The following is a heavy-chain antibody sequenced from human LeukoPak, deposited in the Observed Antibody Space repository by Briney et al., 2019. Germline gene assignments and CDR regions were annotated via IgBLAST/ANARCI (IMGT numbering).Heavy chain of an antibody. CDR1: GFTFSSYR. Sequence: GGSLRLSCAASGFTFSSYRMHWVRHAPGKGLVWVSRINSDGSSTSYADSVKGRFTISRDNAKNTLYLQMNSLRAEDTAVYYCAREFLYCGGDCYYDYWGQGTLVTVSS. J-gene: IGHJ4*02. V-gene: IGHV3-74*01. CDR3: AREFLYCGGDCYYDY. D-gene: IGHD2-21*02. CDR2: INSDGSST.